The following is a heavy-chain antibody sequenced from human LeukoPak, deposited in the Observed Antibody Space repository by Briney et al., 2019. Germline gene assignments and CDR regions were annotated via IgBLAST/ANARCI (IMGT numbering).Heavy chain of an antibody. V-gene: IGHV4-30-2*01. CDR1: GGSISSGGYS. D-gene: IGHD6-6*01. Sequence: SQTLSLTCAVSGGSISSGGYSWSWIRQPPGKGLEWIGYIYHSGSTYYNPSLKSRVTISVDRSKNQFSLKLSSVTAADTAVYYCARASEYSSSYYFDYWGREPWSPSPQ. CDR2: IYHSGST. CDR3: ARASEYSSSYYFDY. J-gene: IGHJ4*02.